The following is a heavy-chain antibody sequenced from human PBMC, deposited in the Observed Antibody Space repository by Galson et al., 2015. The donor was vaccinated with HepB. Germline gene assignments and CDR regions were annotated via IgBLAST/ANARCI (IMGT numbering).Heavy chain of an antibody. CDR3: AKPGSGIAYNWFDP. CDR2: IWYDGTHK. J-gene: IGHJ5*02. CDR1: GFTFSTYA. D-gene: IGHD3-10*01. V-gene: IGHV3-33*06. Sequence: SLRLSCAASGFTFSTYAMHWVRQAPGKGLEWVAVIWYDGTHKFYAESVKGRFTISRDNSKNTLYLQMNSLRVEDTAVYYCAKPGSGIAYNWFDPWGQGTLVTVSS.